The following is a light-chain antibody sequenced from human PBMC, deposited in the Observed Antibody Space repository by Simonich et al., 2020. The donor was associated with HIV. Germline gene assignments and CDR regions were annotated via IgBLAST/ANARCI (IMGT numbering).Light chain of an antibody. CDR2: YGD. Sequence: QAVLTQPPSVSGAPGQRVTISCTGSNSNIGNNAVDWHQQPPGKAPQILIFYGDLMPSGISDRFSGSKSGTSASLAISGLQSDDEADYYCASWDDRSWVFGGGTKLTVL. CDR3: ASWDDRSWV. J-gene: IGLJ3*02. V-gene: IGLV1-36*01. CDR1: NSNIGNNA.